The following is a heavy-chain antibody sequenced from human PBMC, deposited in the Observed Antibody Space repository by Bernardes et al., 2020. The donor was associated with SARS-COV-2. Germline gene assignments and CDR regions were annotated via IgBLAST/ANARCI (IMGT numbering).Heavy chain of an antibody. D-gene: IGHD3-22*01. V-gene: IGHV3-33*01. CDR3: ARDRDSSGFHDAFDI. Sequence: GSTLQVSCASCGFTFRSYGMHWVRKGPGKGLEWVAVIWYDGSNKYYADSVKGRFTISRDNSKNTLYLQMNSLRAEDTAVYYCARDRDSSGFHDAFDIWGQGTMVTVSS. CDR2: IWYDGSNK. J-gene: IGHJ3*02. CDR1: GFTFRSYG.